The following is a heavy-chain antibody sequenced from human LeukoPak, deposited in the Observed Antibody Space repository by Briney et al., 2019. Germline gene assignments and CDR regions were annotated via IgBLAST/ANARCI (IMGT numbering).Heavy chain of an antibody. Sequence: ASVKVSCKASGYTFTSYDINWVRQATGQGLEWMGWMNPNSGNTGYAQKFQGRVTMTEDTSTDTAYMELSSLRSEDTAVYYCATGRNGGDAFDIWGQGTMVTVSS. D-gene: IGHD3-16*01. CDR2: MNPNSGNT. CDR1: GYTFTSYD. J-gene: IGHJ3*02. V-gene: IGHV1-8*01. CDR3: ATGRNGGDAFDI.